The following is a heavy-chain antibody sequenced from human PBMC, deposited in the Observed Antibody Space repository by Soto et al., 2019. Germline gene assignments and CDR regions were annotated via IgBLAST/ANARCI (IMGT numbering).Heavy chain of an antibody. CDR2: ISYSGSA. V-gene: IGHV4-30-4*01. CDR1: GGSISSGNYY. D-gene: IGHD2-15*01. CDR3: ATMGTPATGLYYFDY. Sequence: PSETLSLTCTVSGGSISSGNYYWSWIRQPPGKGLEWIGFISYSGSAYYNPSLKSRVTISVDTSKNQFSLNLSFVTAAYTAVYYCATMGTPATGLYYFDYWGQGTLVTVSS. J-gene: IGHJ4*02.